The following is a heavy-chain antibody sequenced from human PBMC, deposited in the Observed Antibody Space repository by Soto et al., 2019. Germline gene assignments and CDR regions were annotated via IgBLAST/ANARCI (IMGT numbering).Heavy chain of an antibody. Sequence: SVKVSCKASGGTFSSYAISWVRQAPGQGLEWMGGIIPIFGTANYAQKFQGRVTITADESTSTAYMELSSLRSEDTAVYYCVRGRSVGDILNGLWFAFDIWGQGTMVTVSS. D-gene: IGHD3-9*01. CDR1: GGTFSSYA. V-gene: IGHV1-69*13. CDR3: VRGRSVGDILNGLWFAFDI. CDR2: IIPIFGTA. J-gene: IGHJ3*02.